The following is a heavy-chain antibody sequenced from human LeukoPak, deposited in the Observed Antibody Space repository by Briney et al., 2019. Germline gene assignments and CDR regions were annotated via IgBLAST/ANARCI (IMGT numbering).Heavy chain of an antibody. CDR1: GFIFSNYN. D-gene: IGHD3-22*01. J-gene: IGHJ4*02. CDR2: ISSSGSTI. CDR3: ASRYYYDSSGYYYVH. V-gene: IGHV3-11*01. Sequence: PGGSLRLSCAASGFIFSNYNMNWVRQTPGKGLEWVSYISSSGSTIYYADSVKGRFTISRDNAKNSLYLQMNSLRAEDTAVYYCASRYYYDSSGYYYVHWGQGTLVTVSS.